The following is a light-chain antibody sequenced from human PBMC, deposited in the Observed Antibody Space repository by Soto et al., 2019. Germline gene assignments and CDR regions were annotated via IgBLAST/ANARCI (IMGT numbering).Light chain of an antibody. CDR3: QQYGSSPFT. J-gene: IGKJ3*01. Sequence: EVVLTQSPGTLSLSPGERATLSCSASQSVSSSYLAWYQQKPGQAPRLLIYGASRRATGIPDRFSVSGSGTDFTLTISRREPEDFAVYYCQQYGSSPFTFGPGTKVDIK. V-gene: IGKV3-20*01. CDR2: GAS. CDR1: QSVSSSY.